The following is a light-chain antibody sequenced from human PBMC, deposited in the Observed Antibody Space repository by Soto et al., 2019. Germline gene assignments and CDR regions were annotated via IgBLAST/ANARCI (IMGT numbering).Light chain of an antibody. CDR2: EVS. Sequence: QSVLTQPASVSGSPGQSITISCTGTSSDIGGYNYVSWYQHHPGKAPKLMIYEVSNRPSGVSNRFSGSKSGNTASLTSSGLQAEDEADYHCSSYTSRTTFVIFGGGTKLTVL. V-gene: IGLV2-14*01. CDR3: SSYTSRTTFVI. CDR1: SSDIGGYNY. J-gene: IGLJ2*01.